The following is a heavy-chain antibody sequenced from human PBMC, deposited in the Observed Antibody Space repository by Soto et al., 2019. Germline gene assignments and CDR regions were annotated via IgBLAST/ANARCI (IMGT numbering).Heavy chain of an antibody. Sequence: SVKVSCKASGGTFNNYAISWVRQAPGQGLEWMGGIIPLFGTTNYAQKFQGRVTITADESTSTAYMELSSLRSEDTAFYYCARPRSHYYDRSAGRAFDIWGQGTMVTVSS. D-gene: IGHD3-22*01. CDR2: IIPLFGTT. CDR3: ARPRSHYYDRSAGRAFDI. J-gene: IGHJ3*02. V-gene: IGHV1-69*13. CDR1: GGTFNNYA.